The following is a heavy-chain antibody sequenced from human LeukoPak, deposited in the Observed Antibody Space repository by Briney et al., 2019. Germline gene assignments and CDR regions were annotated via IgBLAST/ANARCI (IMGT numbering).Heavy chain of an antibody. CDR2: INHSGST. D-gene: IGHD2-2*01. V-gene: IGHV4-34*01. CDR3: AALGVPAARRRAFDI. J-gene: IGHJ3*02. Sequence: PSETLSLTCAVYGGSFSGYYWSWIRQPPGKGLEWIGEINHSGSTNYNPSLKSRVTISVDTSKNQFSLKLSSVTAADTAVYYCAALGVPAARRRAFDIWGQGTMVTVSS. CDR1: GGSFSGYY.